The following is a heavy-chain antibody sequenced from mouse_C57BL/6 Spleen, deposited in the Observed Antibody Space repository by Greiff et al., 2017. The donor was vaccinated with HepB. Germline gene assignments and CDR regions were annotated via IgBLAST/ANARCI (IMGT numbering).Heavy chain of an antibody. J-gene: IGHJ4*01. Sequence: EVKLMESGGGLVKPGGSLKLSCAASGFTFSSYAMSWVRQTPEKRLEWVATISDGGSYTYYPDNVKGRFTISRDNAKNNLYLQMSHLKSEDTAMYYCARVDGYYDGAMDYWGQGTSVTVSS. CDR2: ISDGGSYT. CDR3: ARVDGYYDGAMDY. D-gene: IGHD2-3*01. CDR1: GFTFSSYA. V-gene: IGHV5-4*03.